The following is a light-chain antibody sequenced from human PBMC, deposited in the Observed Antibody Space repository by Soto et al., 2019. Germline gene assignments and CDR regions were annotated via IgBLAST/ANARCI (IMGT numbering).Light chain of an antibody. J-gene: IGKJ1*01. V-gene: IGKV3-15*01. CDR2: GAS. Sequence: EIVLTQSPATLSVSPGESATLSCRASQSVSSNLAWYQQKPGQAPRLLIYGASTRATGIPDRFSGSGSGAEFTLTISSLQSEDLAVYYCQQYNNWPLTFGQGTKVDIK. CDR3: QQYNNWPLT. CDR1: QSVSSN.